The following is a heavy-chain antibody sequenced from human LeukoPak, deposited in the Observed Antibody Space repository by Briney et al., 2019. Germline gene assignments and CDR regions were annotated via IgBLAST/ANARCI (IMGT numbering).Heavy chain of an antibody. V-gene: IGHV3-21*01. CDR2: ISSSSSYI. J-gene: IGHJ6*02. Sequence: PGGSLRLSCAASGFTFSSYSMIWVRQAPGKGLEWVSSISSSSSYIYYADSVKGRFTISRDNAKNSLYLQMNSLRAEDTAVYYGARVRTDYGMDVWGQGTTVTVSS. CDR3: ARVRTDYGMDV. D-gene: IGHD2-21*02. CDR1: GFTFSSYS.